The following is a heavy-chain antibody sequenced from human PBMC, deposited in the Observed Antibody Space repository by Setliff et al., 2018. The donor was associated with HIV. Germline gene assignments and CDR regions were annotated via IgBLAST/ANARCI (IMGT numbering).Heavy chain of an antibody. CDR3: AREVHDHTNRLYYYYYIDV. CDR2: INPSSGAT. Sequence: ASVKVSCKASGYTFTGYYVHWVRQVPGQGLEWMGWINPSSGATNFAQNFQGRVTMTRDTSITTVYLELIRLRSDDTAVYYCAREVHDHTNRLYYYYYIDVCAKGTPVTVSS. CDR1: GYTFTGYY. V-gene: IGHV1-2*02. D-gene: IGHD2-8*01. J-gene: IGHJ6*03.